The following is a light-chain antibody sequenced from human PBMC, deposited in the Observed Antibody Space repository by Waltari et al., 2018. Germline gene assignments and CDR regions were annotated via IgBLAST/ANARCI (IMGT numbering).Light chain of an antibody. Sequence: QSVLTQPPSASGTPGQRVTITCSGSRSNIGAEVVNWYQVLPRTAPKLLIYSTNQPPARVPGRLSGSKSGTSASLAISGLQSEDEADYYCATWDYSLDGQVFGGGTKLTVL. V-gene: IGLV1-44*01. CDR1: RSNIGAEV. J-gene: IGLJ3*02. CDR2: STN. CDR3: ATWDYSLDGQV.